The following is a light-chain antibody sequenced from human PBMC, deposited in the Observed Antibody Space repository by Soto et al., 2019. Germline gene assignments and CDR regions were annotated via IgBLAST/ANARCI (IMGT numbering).Light chain of an antibody. CDR3: QSYDIRLSVSVV. CDR2: GNT. J-gene: IGLJ2*01. Sequence: QSVLTQPPSVSGAPGQRVTISCTGSSSNIGAGYDVQWYQQLPGAAPRLLIFGNTNRPSGVPDRFSGSRSGTSASLAISGLQAGDEADYYCQSYDIRLSVSVVFGGGTKVTVL. CDR1: SSNIGAGYD. V-gene: IGLV1-40*01.